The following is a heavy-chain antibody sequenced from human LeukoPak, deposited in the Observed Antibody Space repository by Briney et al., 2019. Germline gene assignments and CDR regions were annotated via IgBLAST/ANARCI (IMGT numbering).Heavy chain of an antibody. CDR2: TYYRSKWYN. D-gene: IGHD6-13*01. CDR3: ARGRLARGSWSFDP. Sequence: SQTLSLTCAISGDSVSSNSAAWNWIRQSPSSGLEWLGRTYYRSKWYNDYAVSVKSRITINPDTSKNQFSLQLNSVTPEDTAVYYCARGRLARGSWSFDPWGQGTLVTVSS. J-gene: IGHJ5*02. CDR1: GDSVSSNSAA. V-gene: IGHV6-1*01.